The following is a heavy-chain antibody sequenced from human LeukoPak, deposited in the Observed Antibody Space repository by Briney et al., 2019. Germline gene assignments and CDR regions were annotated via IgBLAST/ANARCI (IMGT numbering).Heavy chain of an antibody. CDR1: GGSISSYY. V-gene: IGHV4-59*01. D-gene: IGHD6-13*01. CDR3: ARDPAAGTSWFDP. J-gene: IGHJ5*02. Sequence: PSETLSLTCTVSGGSISSYYWSWIRQPPGKGLEWIGYIYYSGSTNYNPSLKSRVTISVDTSKNQFSLKLSSVTAADPAVYYCARDPAAGTSWFDPWGQGTLVTVSS. CDR2: IYYSGST.